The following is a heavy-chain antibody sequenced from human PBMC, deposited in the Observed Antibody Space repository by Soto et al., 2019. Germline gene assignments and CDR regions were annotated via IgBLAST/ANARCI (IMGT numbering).Heavy chain of an antibody. V-gene: IGHV1-69*01. CDR1: GGTYSSYA. J-gene: IGHJ6*02. D-gene: IGHD3-10*01. CDR2: IIPIFGTA. Sequence: QVQLVQSGAEVKKPGSSVKVSCKASGGTYSSYAISWVRQAPGQGLEWMGGIIPIFGTANYAQKFQGRVTITADESTSTAYMELSSLRSEDTAVYYCARVLSDYGSREDGHYYGMDVWGQGTTVTVSS. CDR3: ARVLSDYGSREDGHYYGMDV.